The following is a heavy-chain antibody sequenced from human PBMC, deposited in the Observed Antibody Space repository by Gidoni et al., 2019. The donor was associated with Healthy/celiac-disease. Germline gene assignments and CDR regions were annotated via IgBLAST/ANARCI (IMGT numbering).Heavy chain of an antibody. J-gene: IGHJ4*02. CDR3: ARVLTVLSYFDY. CDR2: SNYSGST. D-gene: IGHD4-17*01. Sequence: QVQLQESGPGRVKPSETLSVTCTVSGDSISRYYWSWIRQPPGKGLERMGDSNYSGSTNYNPSLKSRVTMSVDPSTTQFSLKLSSVTAADAAVYYCARVLTVLSYFDYWGQGTLVTVSS. CDR1: GDSISRYY. V-gene: IGHV4-59*01.